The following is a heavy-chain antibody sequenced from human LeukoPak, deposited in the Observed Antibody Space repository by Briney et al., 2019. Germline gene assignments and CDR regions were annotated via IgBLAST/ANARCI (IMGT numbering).Heavy chain of an antibody. CDR3: ARVSGRDGYNFFDY. CDR1: GFTFNYYW. V-gene: IGHV3-74*01. Sequence: GGSLRLSCAASGFTFNYYWMHWARQAPGKGLVWVSRINPDGSTTSYAVSVQGRFTISRDNAKNTLYLQMNSLRAEDTAVYYCARVSGRDGYNFFDYWGQGTLVTVSS. J-gene: IGHJ4*02. D-gene: IGHD5-24*01. CDR2: INPDGSTT.